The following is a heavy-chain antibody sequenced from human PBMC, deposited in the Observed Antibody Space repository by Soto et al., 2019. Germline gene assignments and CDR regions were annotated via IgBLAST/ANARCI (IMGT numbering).Heavy chain of an antibody. J-gene: IGHJ4*02. D-gene: IGHD1-7*01. Sequence: GGSLRLSCAASGFTFSSYGMTWVRQAPGKGLEWVSFSSATGAGTYYADSVKGRFTVSRDNSKNTLYLQMTSLRADDTAVYYCAKDRRAGGNYGFYSDFWGQGALVTVSS. V-gene: IGHV3-23*01. CDR2: SSATGAGT. CDR1: GFTFSSYG. CDR3: AKDRRAGGNYGFYSDF.